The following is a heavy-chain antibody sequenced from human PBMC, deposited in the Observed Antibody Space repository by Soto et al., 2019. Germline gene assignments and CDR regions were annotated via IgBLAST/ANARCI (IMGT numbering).Heavy chain of an antibody. D-gene: IGHD3-10*01. V-gene: IGHV1-69*13. CDR3: ARTGNFGELFSY. CDR2: IIPIFGTA. CDR1: GGTFSSYA. Sequence: SVKVSCKASGGTFSSYAISWVRQAPGQGLEWMGGIIPIFGTANYAQKFQGRVTITADESTSTAYMELSSLRSEDTAVYYCARTGNFGELFSYWGQGTLVTVSS. J-gene: IGHJ4*02.